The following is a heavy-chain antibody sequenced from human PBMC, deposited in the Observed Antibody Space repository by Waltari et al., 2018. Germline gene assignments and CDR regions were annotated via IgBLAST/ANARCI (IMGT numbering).Heavy chain of an antibody. J-gene: IGHJ4*02. V-gene: IGHV4-34*01. CDR3: ARAPQRAGVIGY. CDR1: GGSFSGYY. D-gene: IGHD3-16*02. Sequence: QVQLQQWGAGLLKPSETLSLTCAVYGGSFSGYYWSWIRQPPGKGLEWIGEINHSGSTNYNPSLKSRVTISVDTSKNQFSLKLSSVTAADTAVYYCARAPQRAGVIGYWGQGTLVTVSS. CDR2: INHSGST.